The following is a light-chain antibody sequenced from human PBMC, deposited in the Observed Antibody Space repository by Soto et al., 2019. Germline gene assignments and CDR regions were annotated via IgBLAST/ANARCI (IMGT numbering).Light chain of an antibody. V-gene: IGLV2-14*03. Sequence: QSALTQPASVSGSPGQSITISCTGTGSDVGGYNYVSWYQQHPGKAPKLMIFDVTDRPSGVSSRFSRSKSGNTASLTISGLQAEDEADYYCSSYAGSSWVFGGGTKLTVL. CDR3: SSYAGSSWV. CDR1: GSDVGGYNY. CDR2: DVT. J-gene: IGLJ3*02.